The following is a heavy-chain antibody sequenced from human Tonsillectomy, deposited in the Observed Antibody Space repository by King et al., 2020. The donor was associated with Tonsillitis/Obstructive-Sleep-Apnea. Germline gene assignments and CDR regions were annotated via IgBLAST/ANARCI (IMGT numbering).Heavy chain of an antibody. Sequence: VQLVESGAEVKKPGSSVTVSCKASGDTFSNYAISWVRQAPGQGPEWMGGSIPIFGTANYAQKFQGRVKITADESTSTAYMTLGSLRSEDTAVDYCARGRGYCSSVSCFNWFDPWGQGTLVTVSS. V-gene: IGHV1-69*01. D-gene: IGHD2-2*01. CDR3: ARGRGYCSSVSCFNWFDP. CDR1: GDTFSNYA. CDR2: SIPIFGTA. J-gene: IGHJ5*02.